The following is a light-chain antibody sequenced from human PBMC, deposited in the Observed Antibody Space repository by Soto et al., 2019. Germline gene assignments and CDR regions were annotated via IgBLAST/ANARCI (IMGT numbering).Light chain of an antibody. CDR2: GAS. V-gene: IGKV1-5*01. Sequence: DIQMTQSPPTLSASVGDRVTITCRASQSIRHYLAWYQQMPGKAPKLLIYGASTLQSGVPSRFSGSGSGTEFTLTIISLQPDEFGTYFCQHHNSYSQTFGQGTKVEIK. CDR1: QSIRHY. J-gene: IGKJ1*01. CDR3: QHHNSYSQT.